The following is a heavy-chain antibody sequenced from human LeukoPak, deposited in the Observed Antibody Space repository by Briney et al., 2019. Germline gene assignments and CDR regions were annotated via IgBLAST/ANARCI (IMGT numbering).Heavy chain of an antibody. J-gene: IGHJ3*02. Sequence: GRSLRLSCAASGFTFSSYAMHWVRQAPGKRLEWVAVISYDGSNKYYADSVKGRFTISRDNSKNTLYLQMNSLRAEDTAVYYCARNRWLPNDAFDIWGQGTMVTVSS. CDR2: ISYDGSNK. V-gene: IGHV3-30*04. D-gene: IGHD5-24*01. CDR1: GFTFSSYA. CDR3: ARNRWLPNDAFDI.